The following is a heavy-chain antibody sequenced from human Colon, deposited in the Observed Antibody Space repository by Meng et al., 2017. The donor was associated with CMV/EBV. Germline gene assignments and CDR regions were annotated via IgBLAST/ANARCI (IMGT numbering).Heavy chain of an antibody. CDR3: ARVWYRGDRRGSFDY. J-gene: IGHJ4*02. V-gene: IGHV1-2*02. CDR1: EYPFTGYY. Sequence: QWLQPGAEVKHPGASVKVSCKASEYPFTGYYMHGVRQAPGQGLEGMGWINPTSGATKYAKKFQGRAPMTRDTSITTAYMELGRLRSDDTAVYYWARVWYRGDRRGSFDYWGQGPLVTVSS. D-gene: IGHD3-22*01. CDR2: INPTSGAT.